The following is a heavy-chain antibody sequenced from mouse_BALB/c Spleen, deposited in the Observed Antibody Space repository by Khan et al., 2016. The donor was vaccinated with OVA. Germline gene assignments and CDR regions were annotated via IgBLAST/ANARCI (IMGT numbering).Heavy chain of an antibody. J-gene: IGHJ2*01. CDR2: INPSTGYT. Sequence: QVQLQQSGAELAKPGASVKMSCKASGYTFINYWILWVKQRPGQGLEWLGYINPSTGYTEYNQNFKDNATLTADTYSSTAYMQLSSLTSEDSAVYYCARSGLRWDFDYWGQGTTLTVSS. V-gene: IGHV1-7*01. CDR1: GYTFINYW. CDR3: ARSGLRWDFDY. D-gene: IGHD1-1*01.